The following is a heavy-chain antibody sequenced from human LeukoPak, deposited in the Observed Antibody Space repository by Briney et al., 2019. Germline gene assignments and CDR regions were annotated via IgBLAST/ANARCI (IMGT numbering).Heavy chain of an antibody. Sequence: GGSLRLSCAASGFTFSRYSMNWVRQTPGKGLEWVSYISSSSSTIYYADSVKGRFTISRDNAKNSLYLQMNSLRAEDTAVYYCAELGITMIGGVWGKGTTVTISS. D-gene: IGHD3-10*02. CDR3: AELGITMIGGV. V-gene: IGHV3-48*01. CDR1: GFTFSRYS. CDR2: ISSSSSTI. J-gene: IGHJ6*04.